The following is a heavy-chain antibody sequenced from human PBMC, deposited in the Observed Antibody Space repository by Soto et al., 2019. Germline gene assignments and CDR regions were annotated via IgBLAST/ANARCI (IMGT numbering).Heavy chain of an antibody. Sequence: EVQLLESGGGLVQPGGSLRLSCAASGFTFSSYAMSWVRQAPGNGLEWVSAISGSSGSTYFADSVKGRFTISRDNSKNTLYLQMISLRAEDTAVYYCAKDRGSSVDDAFDIWGQGTMVTVSS. CDR3: AKDRGSSVDDAFDI. CDR2: ISGSSGST. D-gene: IGHD1-26*01. J-gene: IGHJ3*02. V-gene: IGHV3-23*01. CDR1: GFTFSSYA.